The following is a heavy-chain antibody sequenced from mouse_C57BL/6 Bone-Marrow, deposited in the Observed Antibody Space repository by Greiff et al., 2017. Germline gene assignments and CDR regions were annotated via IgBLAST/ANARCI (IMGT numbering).Heavy chain of an antibody. V-gene: IGHV1-64*01. J-gene: IGHJ3*01. Sequence: QVQLQQPGAELVKPGASVKLSCKASGYTFTSYWMHWVKQRPGQGLAWIGMIHPNSGSTNYNEKFKSKATLTVDKSSSTAYMQLSSLTSEDSAVYYCAGWLLRGFAYWGQGTLVTVSA. CDR1: GYTFTSYW. CDR2: IHPNSGST. D-gene: IGHD2-3*01. CDR3: AGWLLRGFAY.